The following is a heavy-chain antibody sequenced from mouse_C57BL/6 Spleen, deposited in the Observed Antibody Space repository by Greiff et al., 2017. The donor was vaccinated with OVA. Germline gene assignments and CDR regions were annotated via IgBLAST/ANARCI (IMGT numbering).Heavy chain of an antibody. V-gene: IGHV1-39*01. J-gene: IGHJ4*01. D-gene: IGHD1-1*01. CDR1: GYSFTDYN. Sequence: VQLQQSGPELVKPGASVKISCKASGYSFTDYNMNWVKQSTGKSLEWIGVINPNYGTTSYNQKFKGKAPLTVDQSSSTAYMQLNSLTSEDTAVYDCESITTVVPAMDYWGQGTSVTVSS. CDR3: ESITTVVPAMDY. CDR2: INPNYGTT.